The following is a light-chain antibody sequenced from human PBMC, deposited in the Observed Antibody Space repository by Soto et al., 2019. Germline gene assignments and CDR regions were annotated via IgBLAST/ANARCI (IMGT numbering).Light chain of an antibody. J-gene: IGLJ1*01. CDR2: EDS. CDR3: CSYAGSRTYV. CDR1: SSVVGSYDL. Sequence: QSVLTQPASVSGSPGQSITISCTGTSSVVGSYDLVSWYQQHPGKAPKLMIYEDSKRPSGVSTRFSGSKSGNTASLTISGLQAGDEADYYCCSYAGSRTYVFGTGTKVTVL. V-gene: IGLV2-23*01.